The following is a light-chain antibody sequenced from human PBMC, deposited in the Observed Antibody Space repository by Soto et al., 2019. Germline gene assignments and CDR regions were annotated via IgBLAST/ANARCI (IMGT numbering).Light chain of an antibody. V-gene: IGLV3-25*02. J-gene: IGLJ1*01. Sequence: SYELTQTPSVSVSPGQTARITCSGDELSKQYVYWYQQKPGQAPVLVIYKDSERASGIPERFSASSSGTTVTLTISGVRAEDEADYYCQSSDDTGNYYIFGTGTKAPS. CDR2: KDS. CDR3: QSSDDTGNYYI. CDR1: ELSKQY.